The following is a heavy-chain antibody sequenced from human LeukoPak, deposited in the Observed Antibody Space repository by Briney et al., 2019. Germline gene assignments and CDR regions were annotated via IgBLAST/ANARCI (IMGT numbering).Heavy chain of an antibody. CDR2: IHPSGNT. J-gene: IGHJ4*02. CDR3: ARERSWGVLDY. D-gene: IGHD7-27*01. Sequence: TPSETLSLTCTVSGGSISSGSYYWSWIRQPAGKGLEWIGRIHPSGNTKYNPSLKSRVTISVDTSKNQFSLKLSSVTAADTAVYYCARERSWGVLDYWGQGTLVTVSS. CDR1: GGSISSGSYY. V-gene: IGHV4-61*02.